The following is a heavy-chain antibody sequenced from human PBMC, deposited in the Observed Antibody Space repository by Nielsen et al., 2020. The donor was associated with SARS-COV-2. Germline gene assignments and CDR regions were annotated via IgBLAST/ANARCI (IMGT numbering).Heavy chain of an antibody. J-gene: IGHJ4*02. CDR1: GFTFSSYW. CDR2: INSDGSST. V-gene: IGHV3-74*01. Sequence: GESLKISCAASGFTFSSYWMHWVRQAPGKGLVWVSRINSDGSSTSYADSVKGRFTISRDNAKNTLYLQMNSLRAEDTAVYYCARDAGIYSGYDDDYWGQGTLVTVSS. D-gene: IGHD5-12*01. CDR3: ARDAGIYSGYDDDY.